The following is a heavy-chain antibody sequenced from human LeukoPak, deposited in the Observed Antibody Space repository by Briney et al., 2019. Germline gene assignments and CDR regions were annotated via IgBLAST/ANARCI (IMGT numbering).Heavy chain of an antibody. V-gene: IGHV3-21*01. J-gene: IGHJ6*03. CDR2: ISSSSSYI. CDR1: GFTFSSYS. Sequence: GGSLRLSCAASGFTFSSYSMNWVRQAPGRGLEWVSSISSSSSYIYYADSVKGRFTISRDNAKNSLYLQMNSLRAEDTAVYYCARGQHYYYYMDVWGKGTTVTVSS. CDR3: ARGQHYYYYMDV.